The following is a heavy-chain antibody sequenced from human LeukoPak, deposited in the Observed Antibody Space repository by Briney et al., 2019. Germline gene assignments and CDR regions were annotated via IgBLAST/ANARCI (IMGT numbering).Heavy chain of an antibody. CDR2: ISYDGSNK. Sequence: GGSLRLSCAASGFTFSSYAMHWVRQAPGKGLEWVAVISYDGSNKYYADSAKGRFTISRDNSKNTLYLQMNSLRAEDTAVYYCASIMVRGESPFDYWGQGTLVTVSS. CDR3: ASIMVRGESPFDY. J-gene: IGHJ4*02. CDR1: GFTFSSYA. D-gene: IGHD3-10*01. V-gene: IGHV3-30-3*01.